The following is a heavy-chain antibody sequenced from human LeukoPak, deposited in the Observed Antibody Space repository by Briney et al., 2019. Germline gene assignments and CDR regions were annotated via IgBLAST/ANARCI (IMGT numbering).Heavy chain of an antibody. V-gene: IGHV3-66*01. Sequence: PGGFLRLSCAASGFTVSSNYMSWVRQAPGKGLEWVSVIYSGGSTYYADSVKGRFTISRDNSKNTLYLQMNSLRAEDTAVYYCARDGVVAATPDYYYGMDVWGQGTTVTVSS. CDR3: ARDGVVAATPDYYYGMDV. CDR2: IYSGGST. D-gene: IGHD2-15*01. J-gene: IGHJ6*02. CDR1: GFTVSSNY.